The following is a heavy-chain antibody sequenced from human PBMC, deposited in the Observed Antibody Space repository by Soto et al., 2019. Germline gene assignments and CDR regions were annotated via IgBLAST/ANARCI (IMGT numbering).Heavy chain of an antibody. Sequence: QVQLVQSGAEVKEPGASVKVSCKASGNTFTSYDINWVRQATGHGLEWMGWINPNSGNIGYAQKFQGRVTMTRDTAVRTAYMEVSRLRSDDTAVYYCARGRASGSYYLLDYWGQGTLVTVSS. J-gene: IGHJ4*02. V-gene: IGHV1-8*01. D-gene: IGHD3-10*01. CDR2: INPNSGNI. CDR3: ARGRASGSYYLLDY. CDR1: GNTFTSYD.